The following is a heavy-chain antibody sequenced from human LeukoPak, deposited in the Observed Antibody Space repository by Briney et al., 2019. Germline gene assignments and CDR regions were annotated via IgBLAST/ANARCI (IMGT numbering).Heavy chain of an antibody. J-gene: IGHJ4*02. D-gene: IGHD3-9*01. CDR1: GYIFTSYW. CDR2: IYPGDSDT. V-gene: IGHV5-51*01. CDR3: ARHQADYDILTGYSFPYYFDY. Sequence: GGSLQISCKGSGYIFTSYWIGWVRQMPGKGLEWMGIIYPGDSDTRYSPSFQGQVTISADKSISTAYLQWSSLKASDTAMYYCARHQADYDILTGYSFPYYFDYWGQGTLVTVSS.